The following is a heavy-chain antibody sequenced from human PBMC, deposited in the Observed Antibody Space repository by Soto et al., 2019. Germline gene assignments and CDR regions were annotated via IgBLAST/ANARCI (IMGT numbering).Heavy chain of an antibody. J-gene: IGHJ4*02. CDR1: GGTFSSYS. D-gene: IGHD1-26*01. CDR3: ARDGGRRSGGIDY. Sequence: QVQLVQSGAEVKKPGSSVKVSCKASGGTFSSYSINWVRQAPGQGLEWMGEIIPIFGTANYAQKFQGRVTITADESTSTAYMELSSLRSEDMAVYYCARDGGRRSGGIDYWGQGTLVIVSS. CDR2: IIPIFGTA. V-gene: IGHV1-69*01.